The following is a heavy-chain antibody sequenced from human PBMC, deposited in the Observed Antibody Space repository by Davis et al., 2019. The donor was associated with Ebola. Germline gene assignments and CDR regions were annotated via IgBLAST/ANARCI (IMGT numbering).Heavy chain of an antibody. D-gene: IGHD2-2*01. J-gene: IGHJ5*02. CDR3: AADQRPSSSTALDP. CDR1: EFSITSYW. Sequence: GESLKISCLASEFSITSYWMYWVRQVPGQGLVWVSRISNNGRTTEYADSVKGRFTISRDDAKNTIYLRLNSLRVEDTALYYCAADQRPSSSTALDPWGQGTLVTVSS. CDR2: ISNNGRTT. V-gene: IGHV3-74*03.